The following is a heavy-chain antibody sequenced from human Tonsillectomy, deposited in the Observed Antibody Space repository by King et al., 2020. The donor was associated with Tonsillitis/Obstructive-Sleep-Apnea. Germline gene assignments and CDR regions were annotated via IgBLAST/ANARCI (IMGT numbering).Heavy chain of an antibody. D-gene: IGHD2-15*01. Sequence: QLVQSGAEVKKPGSSVKVSCKASGGTFSNYAINWVRQAPGQGLEWMGGIIPIFGTANYSQKFQGRVTITADESSSTAYMELGSLSAEDTAVYYCARGPFGVVVVAATPYYFDYWGQGTLVTVSS. CDR1: GGTFSNYA. J-gene: IGHJ4*02. CDR3: ARGPFGVVVVAATPYYFDY. V-gene: IGHV1-69*01. CDR2: IIPIFGTA.